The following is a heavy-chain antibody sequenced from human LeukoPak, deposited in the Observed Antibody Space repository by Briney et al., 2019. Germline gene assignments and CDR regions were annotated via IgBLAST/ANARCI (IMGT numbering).Heavy chain of an antibody. V-gene: IGHV4-34*01. CDR2: INHSGST. CDR1: GGSFSGYY. Sequence: SETLSLTCAVYGGSFSGYYWSWIRQPPGKGLEWIGEINHSGSTNYNPSLKSRVTISVDTSKNQFSLKLSSVTAADTAVYYCARVGFDYGEVWFDPWGQGTLVTVSS. D-gene: IGHD4-17*01. J-gene: IGHJ5*02. CDR3: ARVGFDYGEVWFDP.